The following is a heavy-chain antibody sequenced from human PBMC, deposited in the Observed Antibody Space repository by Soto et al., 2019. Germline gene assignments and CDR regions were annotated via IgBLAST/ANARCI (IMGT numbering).Heavy chain of an antibody. CDR1: GGTFSSYA. V-gene: IGHV1-69*13. Sequence: SVKVSCKASGGTFSSYAISWVRQAPGQGLEWMGGIIPIYGTANYAQKLQGRVTMTADASTSTAYMELRSLRSDDTAVYYCARDSTGYGDMDVWGKGTTVTVSS. J-gene: IGHJ6*03. D-gene: IGHD5-12*01. CDR3: ARDSTGYGDMDV. CDR2: IIPIYGTA.